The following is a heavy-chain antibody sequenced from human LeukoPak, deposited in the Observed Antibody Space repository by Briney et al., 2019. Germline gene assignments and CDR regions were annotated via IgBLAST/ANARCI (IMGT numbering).Heavy chain of an antibody. J-gene: IGHJ4*02. CDR1: GFTFGDYA. CDR3: TRDSGPWEDFDY. D-gene: IGHD1-26*01. V-gene: IGHV3-49*04. CDR2: IRSKAYGGTT. Sequence: GGSLRLSCTAAGFTFGDYAMSWVSQAPGKGLEWVGFIRSKAYGGTTEYAASVKGRFTISRDDSKSIAYLQMNSLKTEDTAVYYCTRDSGPWEDFDYWGQGTLVTVSS.